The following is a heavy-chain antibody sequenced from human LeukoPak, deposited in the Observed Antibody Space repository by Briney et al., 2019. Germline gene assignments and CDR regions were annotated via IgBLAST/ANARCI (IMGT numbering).Heavy chain of an antibody. J-gene: IGHJ4*02. CDR2: ITWDGGMT. D-gene: IGHD2-2*01. V-gene: IGHV3-43*01. Sequence: PGGSLRLSCAASGFTFDHYTFHWVRQAPGKGLEWVSLITWDGGMTYYADSVKGRFTISRDNSKNSVYLQMNSLRTEDTALYYCTNDRSCTATSCPLVYCGQGTLVTVSS. CDR3: TNDRSCTATSCPLVY. CDR1: GFTFDHYT.